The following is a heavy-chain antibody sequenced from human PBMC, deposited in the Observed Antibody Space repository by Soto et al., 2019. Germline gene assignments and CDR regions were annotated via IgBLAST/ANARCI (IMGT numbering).Heavy chain of an antibody. Sequence: QVQLVESGGGLVKPGGSLRLSCAASGLTCSDCYMNWIRQAPGKGLEWVSYISSSGSSINYAGSVKGRFTISRDNATKALYLQMNSLRAEDTAMYYCARVRFGEWGYAMDVWGQGTTVTVSS. CDR2: ISSSGSSI. D-gene: IGHD3-10*01. CDR1: GLTCSDCY. J-gene: IGHJ6*02. V-gene: IGHV3-11*01. CDR3: ARVRFGEWGYAMDV.